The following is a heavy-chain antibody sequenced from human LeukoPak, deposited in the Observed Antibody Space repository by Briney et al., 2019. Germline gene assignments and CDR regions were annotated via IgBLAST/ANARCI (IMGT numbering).Heavy chain of an antibody. CDR2: INHSGST. CDR3: ARAWGGYCSGGSCFAEYFQH. Sequence: KASETLSLTCAVYGGSFSGYYWSWIRQPPGKGLEWIGEINHSGSTNYNPSLKSRVTISVDTSKNQFSLKLSSVTAADTAVYYCARAWGGYCSGGSCFAEYFQHWGQGTLVTVSS. J-gene: IGHJ1*01. CDR1: GGSFSGYY. V-gene: IGHV4-34*01. D-gene: IGHD2-15*01.